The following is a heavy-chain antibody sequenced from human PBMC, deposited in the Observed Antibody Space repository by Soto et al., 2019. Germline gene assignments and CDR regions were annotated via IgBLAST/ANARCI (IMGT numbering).Heavy chain of an antibody. V-gene: IGHV3-9*01. CDR3: AKDNDLDRDGPFDY. J-gene: IGHJ4*02. CDR2: ISRNSGDV. Sequence: EVQLVESAGGPLQPGRSLSLTCAASRFSCGGYGMHWVREGPGKGLECVSGISRNSGDVYYADSVKGRFTISRDNAKRSLYLQMNSLRTEDTALYYCAKDNDLDRDGPFDYWGQGILVTVSS. CDR1: RFSCGGYG. D-gene: IGHD2-2*03.